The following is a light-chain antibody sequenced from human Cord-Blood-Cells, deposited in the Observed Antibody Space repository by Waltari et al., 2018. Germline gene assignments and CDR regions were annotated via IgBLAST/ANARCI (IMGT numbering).Light chain of an antibody. CDR3: QSYDSSNIV. CDR1: SGSIASNY. Sequence: NFMLTQPHSVSESPGKTVTISCTRSSGSIASNYVQWYQQRPGSSPTTVIYEDNQRPSGVHDRFYGSIDSSSNSASLTISGLKTEDEADYYCQSYDSSNIVFGGGTKLTVL. V-gene: IGLV6-57*01. CDR2: EDN. J-gene: IGLJ2*01.